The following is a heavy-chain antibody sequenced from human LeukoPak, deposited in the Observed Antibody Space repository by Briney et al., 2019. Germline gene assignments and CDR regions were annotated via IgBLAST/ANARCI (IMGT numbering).Heavy chain of an antibody. J-gene: IGHJ6*02. D-gene: IGHD2-8*01. CDR2: IYYSGST. CDR3: ARSDGSVYNGWAYYYYYGMDV. CDR1: GGSISSYY. Sequence: SETLSLTCTVSGGSISSYYWSWIRQPPGKGLEWIGYIYYSGSTNYNPSLKSRVTISVDTSKNQFSLKLSSVTAADTAVYYCARSDGSVYNGWAYYYYYGMDVWGQGTTVTVSS. V-gene: IGHV4-59*08.